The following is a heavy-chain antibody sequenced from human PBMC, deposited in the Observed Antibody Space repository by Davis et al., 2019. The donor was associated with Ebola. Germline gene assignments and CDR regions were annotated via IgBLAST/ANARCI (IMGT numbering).Heavy chain of an antibody. J-gene: IGHJ4*02. V-gene: IGHV3-53*01. D-gene: IGHD3-10*01. CDR3: TRGVVGVIPSDH. CDR1: GFSFSDSY. CDR2: NYGGTNV. Sequence: GGSLRLSCVASGFSFSDSYMAWVRQAPGKGLEWVSLNYGGTNVFYADSVRGRFTLSRDNSKNTLYLQMNRLRVEDTAVYYCTRGVVGVIPSDHWGQGTLVTVSS.